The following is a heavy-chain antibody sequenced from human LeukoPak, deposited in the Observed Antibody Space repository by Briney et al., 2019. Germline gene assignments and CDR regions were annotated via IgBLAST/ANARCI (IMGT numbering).Heavy chain of an antibody. CDR3: TTGPSYGYEW. V-gene: IGHV3-74*01. D-gene: IGHD3-16*01. J-gene: IGHJ4*02. CDR1: GMTFSNHW. Sequence: PGGSLRLSCAASGMTFSNHWMHWVRQVPGKGLVWVSLIKTDGRTTIYADSVKGRFTISRDNGKSTLYLQMNSPRAEDTAIYYCTTGPSYGYEWWGQGTVVTVSS. CDR2: IKTDGRTT.